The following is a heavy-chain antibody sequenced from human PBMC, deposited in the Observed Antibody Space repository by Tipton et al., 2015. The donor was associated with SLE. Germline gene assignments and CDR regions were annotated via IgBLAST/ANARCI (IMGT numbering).Heavy chain of an antibody. D-gene: IGHD3-3*01. V-gene: IGHV3-7*03. CDR3: AKDRGYDFWSAYPSS. CDR2: INPQGSDT. Sequence: GSLRLSCIASGSVSQYSFGGLWMTWVRQAPGKGLEWVANINPQGSDTYYVASVKGRFTVSRDNAKNSLYLQMNNLRAEDTAVYYCAKDRGYDFWSAYPSSWGQGTLVTVSS. CDR1: GSVSQYSFGGLW. J-gene: IGHJ5*02.